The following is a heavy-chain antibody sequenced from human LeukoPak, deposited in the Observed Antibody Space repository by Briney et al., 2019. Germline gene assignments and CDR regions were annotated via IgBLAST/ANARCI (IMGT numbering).Heavy chain of an antibody. J-gene: IGHJ4*02. CDR1: GYTFTSYG. CDR3: ARGRGIFGVAIPAFDY. D-gene: IGHD3-3*01. CDR2: ISAYNGNT. Sequence: ASVKVSCKASGYTFTSYGISWVRQAPGQGLEWMGWISAYNGNTNNAQKRQGRVTMTTDTSTSTAYMELRSLRSDDTAVYYCARGRGIFGVAIPAFDYWGQGTLVNVSS. V-gene: IGHV1-18*01.